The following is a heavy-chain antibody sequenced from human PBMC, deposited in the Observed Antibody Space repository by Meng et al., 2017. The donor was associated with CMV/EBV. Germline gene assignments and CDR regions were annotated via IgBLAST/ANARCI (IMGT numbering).Heavy chain of an antibody. CDR2: IRSKAYGGTT. V-gene: IGHV3-49*04. CDR3: TRAPADYYDSSGYYQATDY. Sequence: GGSLRLSCTASGFTFGDYAMSWVRQAPGKGLEWVGFIRSKAYGGTTEYAASVKGRFTISRDDSRSIAYLQMNSLKTEDTAVYYCTRAPADYYDSSGYYQATDYWGQGTLVTVSS. D-gene: IGHD3-22*01. J-gene: IGHJ4*02. CDR1: GFTFGDYA.